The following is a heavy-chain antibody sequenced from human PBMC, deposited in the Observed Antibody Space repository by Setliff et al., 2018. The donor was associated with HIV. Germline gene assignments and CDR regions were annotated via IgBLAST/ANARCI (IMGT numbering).Heavy chain of an antibody. V-gene: IGHV4-39*07. Sequence: SETLSLTCNVSGGSISSSSYYWGWIRQPPGKGLEWIGSIYYSGSTSYNPSLKSRVAISVDTSKSQFSLKMTSVTAADTAVYYCARRGYSYGYADAFDIWGQGTMVTVSS. CDR2: IYYSGST. CDR1: GGSISSSSYY. CDR3: ARRGYSYGYADAFDI. D-gene: IGHD5-18*01. J-gene: IGHJ3*02.